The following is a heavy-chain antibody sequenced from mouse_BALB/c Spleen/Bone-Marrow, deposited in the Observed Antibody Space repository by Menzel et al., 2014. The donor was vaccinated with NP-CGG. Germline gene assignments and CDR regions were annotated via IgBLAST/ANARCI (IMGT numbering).Heavy chain of an antibody. Sequence: VKVVESGLGLVQPSQSLSITCTVSGSSLTSYGVHWVRQSPGKGLEWLGVIWSGGSTDYNAAFISRLSISKDNSKSQVFFKMNSLQANDTAIYYCARNTYYGNPFAYWGQGTLVTVSA. V-gene: IGHV2-2*02. CDR2: IWSGGST. J-gene: IGHJ3*01. CDR3: ARNTYYGNPFAY. CDR1: GSSLTSYG. D-gene: IGHD2-10*01.